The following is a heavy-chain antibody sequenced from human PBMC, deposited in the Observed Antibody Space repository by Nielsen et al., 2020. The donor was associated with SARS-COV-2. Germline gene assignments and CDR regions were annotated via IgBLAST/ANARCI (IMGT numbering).Heavy chain of an antibody. V-gene: IGHV1-3*01. D-gene: IGHD1-26*01. CDR2: INAGNGNT. CDR1: GYTFTSFA. Sequence: ASVKVSCKTSGYTFTSFAIHWVRQAPGQSLEWMGWINAGNGNTKYSQKFQGRVTMTRDTSANTAYMELSSLSSEDTAVYYCARERGGTYYLDYWGQGTLVTVSS. CDR3: ARERGGTYYLDY. J-gene: IGHJ4*02.